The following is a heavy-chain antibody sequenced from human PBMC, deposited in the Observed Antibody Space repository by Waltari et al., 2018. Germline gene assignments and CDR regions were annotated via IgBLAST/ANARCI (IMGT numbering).Heavy chain of an antibody. CDR3: AFFIAAARGRGFFDY. D-gene: IGHD6-13*01. CDR2: INPNSGNT. Sequence: QVQLVQSGAEVKKPGASVKVSCKASGYTFTSYDINWVRQATGQGLEWMGWINPNSGNTGYAQKFQGRVTMTRNTSISTAYMELSSLRSEDTAVYYCAFFIAAARGRGFFDYWGQGTLVTVSS. V-gene: IGHV1-8*01. J-gene: IGHJ4*02. CDR1: GYTFTSYD.